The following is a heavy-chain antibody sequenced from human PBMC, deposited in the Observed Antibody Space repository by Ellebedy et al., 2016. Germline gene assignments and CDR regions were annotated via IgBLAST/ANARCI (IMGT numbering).Heavy chain of an antibody. CDR1: GGSISSISYY. Sequence: SETLSLXCTVSGGSISSISYYWGWIRQPPGKGLEWIGSIYYSGSTYYNPSLKSRVTISVDTSKNQFSLKLSSVTAADTAVYYCARRRGYGYYYYGMDVWGQGTTVTVSS. CDR3: ARRRGYGYYYYGMDV. J-gene: IGHJ6*02. CDR2: IYYSGST. V-gene: IGHV4-39*07. D-gene: IGHD5-18*01.